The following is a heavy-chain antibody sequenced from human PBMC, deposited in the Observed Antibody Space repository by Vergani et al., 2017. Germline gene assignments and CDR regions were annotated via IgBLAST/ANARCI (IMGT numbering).Heavy chain of an antibody. Sequence: QVQLVQSGAAVRKPGASVKVSCNASGYTFTNYYIHWVRQAPGQGLEWMGVINPSGGAATLAEKFQGRVTMTRDTSTSTVYMELSSLRSEDTAVYYCTXGWYYDSIAYWAYWGQGTLVTVSS. CDR1: GYTFTNYY. CDR2: INPSGGAA. J-gene: IGHJ4*02. D-gene: IGHD3-22*01. CDR3: TXGWYYDSIAYWAY. V-gene: IGHV1-46*03.